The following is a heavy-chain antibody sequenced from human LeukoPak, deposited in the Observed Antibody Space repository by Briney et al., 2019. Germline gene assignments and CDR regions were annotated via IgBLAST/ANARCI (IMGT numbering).Heavy chain of an antibody. CDR2: IYYSGST. V-gene: IGHV4-39*07. D-gene: IGHD3-16*02. CDR1: GGSISSSSYY. Sequence: PSQTLSLTCTVSGGSISSSSYYWGWIRQPPGKGLEWIGSIYYSGSTYYNPSLKSRVTISVDTSKNQFSLKLSSVTAADTAVYYCARDGTMTTFGGVIVRPFDYWGQGTLVTVSS. J-gene: IGHJ4*02. CDR3: ARDGTMTTFGGVIVRPFDY.